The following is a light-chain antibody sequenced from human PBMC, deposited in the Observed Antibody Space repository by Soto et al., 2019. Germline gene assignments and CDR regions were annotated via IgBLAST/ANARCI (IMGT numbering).Light chain of an antibody. CDR3: QQDTDSRT. CDR2: AAS. Sequence: IQLTQSPSSLSASVGDRVTITCRASQGISSYLAWYQQKPGKAPKLLIYAASTLQSGVPSRFSGSGSGTDFTLTISSLQPEDFATYYCQQDTDSRTFGQGTKVEIK. CDR1: QGISSY. J-gene: IGKJ1*01. V-gene: IGKV1-9*01.